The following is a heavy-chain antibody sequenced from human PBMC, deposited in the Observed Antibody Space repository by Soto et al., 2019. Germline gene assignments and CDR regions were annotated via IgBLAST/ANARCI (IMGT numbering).Heavy chain of an antibody. J-gene: IGHJ4*02. CDR2: IIPLFATP. CDR1: GGTFNKYS. CDR3: ARQFDHDRFGYYYAY. D-gene: IGHD3-22*01. V-gene: IGHV1-69*01. Sequence: QVQLVQSGTEVKKPGSSVKVSCKASGGTFNKYSIDWVRQAPGQGPEWVGGIIPLFATPNYAQKFQGRVTITAYELTNTVYMVLRGLTSEDTGVYYCARQFDHDRFGYYYAYLGQGTHVTVSS.